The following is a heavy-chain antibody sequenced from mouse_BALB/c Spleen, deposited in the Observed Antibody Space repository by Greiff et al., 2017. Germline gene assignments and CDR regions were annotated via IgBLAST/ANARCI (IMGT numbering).Heavy chain of an antibody. V-gene: IGHV3-8*02. CDR2: ISYSGST. CDR1: GDSITSGY. D-gene: IGHD1-2*01. Sequence: EVKLKESGPSLVKPSQTLSLTCSVTGDSITSGYWNWIRKFPGNKLEYMGYISYSGSTYYNPSLKSRISITRDTSKNQYYLQLNSVTTEDTATYYCARASLLRYYAMDYWGQGTSVTVSS. J-gene: IGHJ4*01. CDR3: ARASLLRYYAMDY.